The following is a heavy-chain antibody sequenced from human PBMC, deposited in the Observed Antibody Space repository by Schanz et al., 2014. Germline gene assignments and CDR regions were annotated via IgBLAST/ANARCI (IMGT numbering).Heavy chain of an antibody. D-gene: IGHD1-1*01. Sequence: QVQLQESGPGLVKPSQTLSLTCTVSGGSIRSGTYYWSWIRQPAGKALEWVGRVFPNGITNYNPSLKSRVPIPRDPSKNQFSLTLTSRTAADTAVYYCARDTTWRLDLWGRGTLVTVSS. V-gene: IGHV4-61*02. CDR1: GGSIRSGTYY. CDR3: ARDTTWRLDL. J-gene: IGHJ2*01. CDR2: VFPNGIT.